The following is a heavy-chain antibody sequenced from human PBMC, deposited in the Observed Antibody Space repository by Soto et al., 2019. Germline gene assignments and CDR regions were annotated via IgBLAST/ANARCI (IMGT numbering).Heavy chain of an antibody. J-gene: IGHJ6*02. CDR2: IYPCGSDT. CDR3: SRPVDGMDV. V-gene: IGHV5-51*01. Sequence: GESLKIPCKGPGYSFTRYWIGWVRQMPGKGVEWMGIIYPCGSDTRYSRSFQGQVTISADKSISTAYLQWSGLQASYSALYYCSRPVDGMDVWGQGTTVTVSS. D-gene: IGHD2-15*01. CDR1: GYSFTRYW.